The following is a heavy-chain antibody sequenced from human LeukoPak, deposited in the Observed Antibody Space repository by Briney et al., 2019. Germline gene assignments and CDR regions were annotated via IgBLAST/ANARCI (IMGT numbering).Heavy chain of an antibody. J-gene: IGHJ5*02. CDR3: ARGRPRIAARQDNWFDP. Sequence: PSETLSLTCAAYGGSFSGYYWSWIRQPPGKGLEWIGEINHSGSTNYNPSLKSRVTISVDTSKNQFSLKLSSVTAADTAVYYCARGRPRIAARQDNWFDPWGQGTLVTVSS. D-gene: IGHD6-6*01. CDR2: INHSGST. V-gene: IGHV4-34*01. CDR1: GGSFSGYY.